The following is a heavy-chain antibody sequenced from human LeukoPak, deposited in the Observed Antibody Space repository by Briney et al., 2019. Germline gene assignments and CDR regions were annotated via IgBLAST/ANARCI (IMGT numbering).Heavy chain of an antibody. J-gene: IGHJ6*03. CDR2: IYYSGST. Sequence: SETLSLTCTVSGGSISSYYWSWIRQPPGKGLEWIGYIYYSGSTNYNPSLKSRVTISVDTSKNQFSLKLTSVTAADTAVYYCAREARIAAAGDYMDVWGKGTTVTVSS. V-gene: IGHV4-59*12. CDR1: GGSISSYY. CDR3: AREARIAAAGDYMDV. D-gene: IGHD6-13*01.